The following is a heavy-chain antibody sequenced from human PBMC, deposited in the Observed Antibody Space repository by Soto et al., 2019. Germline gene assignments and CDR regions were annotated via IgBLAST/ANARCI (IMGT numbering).Heavy chain of an antibody. D-gene: IGHD3-22*01. J-gene: IGHJ4*02. Sequence: ASVKVSCKASGYTFTSYGISWVRQAPGQGLEWMGWISAYNGNTNYAQKLQGRVTMTTDTSTSTAYMELRSLRSDDTAVYYCARPNYYDSSGYSLLVFDYWGQGTLVTVSS. CDR1: GYTFTSYG. CDR2: ISAYNGNT. CDR3: ARPNYYDSSGYSLLVFDY. V-gene: IGHV1-18*01.